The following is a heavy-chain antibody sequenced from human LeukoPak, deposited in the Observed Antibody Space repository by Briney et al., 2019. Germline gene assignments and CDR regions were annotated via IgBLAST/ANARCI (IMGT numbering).Heavy chain of an antibody. CDR2: IYYSGST. V-gene: IGHV4-59*01. J-gene: IGHJ5*02. CDR1: GGPISSYY. Sequence: PSETLSLTCTVSGGPISSYYWRWMRQPPGKGLVWIGYIYYSGSTNYNPSLKSRVTISVDTPKNQFSLKLSSVTAADTAVYYCARGDNWNDASWFDPWGQGTLVTVSS. D-gene: IGHD1-1*01. CDR3: ARGDNWNDASWFDP.